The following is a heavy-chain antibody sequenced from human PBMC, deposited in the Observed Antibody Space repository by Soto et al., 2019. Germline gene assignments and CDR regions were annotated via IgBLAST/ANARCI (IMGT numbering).Heavy chain of an antibody. CDR1: GFTFSSHG. Sequence: QVQLVESGGGVVQPGRSLRLSCAASGFTFSSHGMYWVRQAPGKGLEWVAVIWNDGSNKYYADSVKGRFTISRDNSKNTLYLQMNSLRAEDTAVYYCGRERDDSIDYWGQGTLVTVSS. J-gene: IGHJ4*02. D-gene: IGHD3-22*01. CDR3: GRERDDSIDY. CDR2: IWNDGSNK. V-gene: IGHV3-33*01.